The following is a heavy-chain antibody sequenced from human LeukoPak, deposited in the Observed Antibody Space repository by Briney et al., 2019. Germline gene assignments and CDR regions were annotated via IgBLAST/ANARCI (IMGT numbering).Heavy chain of an antibody. V-gene: IGHV4-30-4*01. D-gene: IGHD2-15*01. CDR1: GGSISSGDYY. Sequence: SETLSLTCTVSGGSISSGDYYWSWIRQPPGKGLEWIGYIYYSGSTYYNPSLKSRVTISVDTSKNQFSLKLSSVTAADTAVYYCARGGTYCSGGSCYPRAKINWFDPWGQGTLVTVSS. J-gene: IGHJ5*02. CDR3: ARGGTYCSGGSCYPRAKINWFDP. CDR2: IYYSGST.